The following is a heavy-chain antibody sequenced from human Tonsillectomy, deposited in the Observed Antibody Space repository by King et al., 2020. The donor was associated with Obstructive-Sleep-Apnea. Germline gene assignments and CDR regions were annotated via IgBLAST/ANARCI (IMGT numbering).Heavy chain of an antibody. CDR2: INPNSGGS. V-gene: IGHV1-2*02. Sequence: VQLVESGAEVKKPGASVRVSCKASGYTLTDYYMHWVRQAPGQGLEWMGWINPNSGGSSSAQKFQGRVTMTRDTSISTAYMEVSRLRSDDTAVYYCARGEKEHVDSGSYLDYHYGLDVWGQGTTVTVSS. CDR1: GYTLTDYY. CDR3: ARGEKEHVDSGSYLDYHYGLDV. J-gene: IGHJ6*02. D-gene: IGHD5-12*01.